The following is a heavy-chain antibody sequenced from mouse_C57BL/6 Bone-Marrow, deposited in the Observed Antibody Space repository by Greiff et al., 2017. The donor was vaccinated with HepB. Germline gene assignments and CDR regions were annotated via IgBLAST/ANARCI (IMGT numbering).Heavy chain of an antibody. D-gene: IGHD2-3*01. Sequence: VQLKQSGPGLVQPSQSLSITCTVSGFSLTSYGVHWVRQPPGKGLEWLGVIWSGGSTDYNAAFISRLSISKDNSKSQVFFKMNSLQADDTAIYYCAKNRWLLRYYAMDYWGQGTSVTVSS. J-gene: IGHJ4*01. CDR3: AKNRWLLRYYAMDY. CDR2: IWSGGST. CDR1: GFSLTSYG. V-gene: IGHV2-4*01.